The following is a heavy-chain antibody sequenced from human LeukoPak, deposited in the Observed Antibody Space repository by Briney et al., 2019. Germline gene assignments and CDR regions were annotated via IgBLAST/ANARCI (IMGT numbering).Heavy chain of an antibody. CDR2: IKQDGSEK. V-gene: IGHV3-7*01. J-gene: IGHJ4*02. Sequence: HPGGTLRLSCAASGFTFSSYGMSWVRQAPGKGLEWVANIKQDGSEKYYVDSVKGRFTISRDNAKNSLYLQMNSLRAEDTAVYYCARCVGKGYDSSGYKYWGQGTLVTVSS. CDR1: GFTFSSYG. CDR3: ARCVGKGYDSSGYKY. D-gene: IGHD3-22*01.